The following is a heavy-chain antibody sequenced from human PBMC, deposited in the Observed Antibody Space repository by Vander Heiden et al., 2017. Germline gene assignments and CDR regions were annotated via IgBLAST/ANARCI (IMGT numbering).Heavy chain of an antibody. CDR2: IKSKTDGGTT. CDR3: TTEYLAVAGNDY. V-gene: IGHV3-15*07. D-gene: IGHD6-19*01. J-gene: IGHJ4*02. CDR1: NAW. Sequence: NAWMNWVRKAPGKGLEWVGSIKSKTDGGTTDYAAPVKGRFTISRDDSKNTLYLQMNSLKTEDTAVYYCTTEYLAVAGNDYWGQGTLVTVSS.